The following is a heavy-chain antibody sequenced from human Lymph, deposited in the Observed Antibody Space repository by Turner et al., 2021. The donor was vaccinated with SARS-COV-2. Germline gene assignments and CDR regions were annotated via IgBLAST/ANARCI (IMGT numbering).Heavy chain of an antibody. CDR1: GFTFNNYP. CDR2: ISYDGSNK. Sequence: QVQLVASGGGVAQPGRSLRLSCAASGFTFNNYPMHWGRQAPGKRLEWVAVISYDGSNKYYADSVKGRFTISRDNSKNTLYLQMNSLRAEDTAVYYCARDSSGSGTLDYWGQGTLVTVSS. CDR3: ARDSSGSGTLDY. V-gene: IGHV3-30-3*01. D-gene: IGHD3-10*01. J-gene: IGHJ4*02.